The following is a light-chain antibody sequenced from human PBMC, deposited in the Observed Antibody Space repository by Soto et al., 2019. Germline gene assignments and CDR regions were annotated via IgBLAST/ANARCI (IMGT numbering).Light chain of an antibody. CDR1: QSVSSN. V-gene: IGKV3D-15*01. CDR2: DAS. CDR3: HQRQSWPRT. J-gene: IGKJ1*01. Sequence: EIVMTQSPATLSVSPGERATLSCRASQSVSSNFAWYQQKPGQAPRLLIYDASTRAAGIPARFSASGSGTDFTLTISDVQPEDFALYYCHQRQSWPRTCGQGTKGDIK.